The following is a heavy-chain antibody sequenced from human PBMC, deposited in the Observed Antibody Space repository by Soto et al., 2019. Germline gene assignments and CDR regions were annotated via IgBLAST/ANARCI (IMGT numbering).Heavy chain of an antibody. Sequence: SETLSLTCTVSGGSISSGGFYWSCIRQHPGKGLEWIGYIYYSGSTYYNPSLKSRVTISVDTSKNQFSLKLSSVTAADTAVYYCARAYGVWAFDFWGQGTMLTVS. CDR3: ARAYGVWAFDF. CDR1: GGSISSGGFY. CDR2: IYYSGST. V-gene: IGHV4-31*03. D-gene: IGHD2-8*01. J-gene: IGHJ3*01.